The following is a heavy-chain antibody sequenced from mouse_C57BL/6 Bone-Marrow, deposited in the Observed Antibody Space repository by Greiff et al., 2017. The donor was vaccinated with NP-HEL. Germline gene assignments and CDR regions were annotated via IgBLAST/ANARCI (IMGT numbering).Heavy chain of an antibody. Sequence: EVQLQQSVAELVRPGASVKLSCTASGFNIKNTYMHWVKQRPEQGLEWIGRIDPANGNTKYVPKFQGKATITADTSSNTPYLQLSSLTSEDTAIYYCARNYGSSYGAMDYWGQGTSVTVSS. CDR1: GFNIKNTY. D-gene: IGHD1-1*01. CDR2: IDPANGNT. J-gene: IGHJ4*01. CDR3: ARNYGSSYGAMDY. V-gene: IGHV14-3*01.